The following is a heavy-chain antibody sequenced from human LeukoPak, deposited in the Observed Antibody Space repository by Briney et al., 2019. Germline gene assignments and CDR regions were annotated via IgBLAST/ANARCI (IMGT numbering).Heavy chain of an antibody. CDR3: ARGPPSTRYCSSTSCYLVY. J-gene: IGHJ4*02. D-gene: IGHD2-2*01. CDR2: INSDGSNT. Sequence: GGSLRLSCAASGYTFTTYWIHWVRQAPGKGLVWVSLINSDGSNTGYADSVKGRFTISRDNAKNSLYLQMNSLRAEDTAVYYCARGPPSTRYCSSTSCYLVYWGQGTLVTVSS. CDR1: GYTFTTYW. V-gene: IGHV3-74*01.